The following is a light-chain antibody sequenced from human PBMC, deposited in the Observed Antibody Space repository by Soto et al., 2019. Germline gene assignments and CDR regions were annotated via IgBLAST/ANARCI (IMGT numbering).Light chain of an antibody. CDR2: DAS. CDR1: QNINDY. J-gene: IGKJ5*01. CDR3: QQLMSYPIT. Sequence: DLQMTQSPSTLSASVGAIVTITGRTSQNINDYLAWYQQKPGKSPKLLIYDASTLESGVPSRFSGSGSGTQFTLTISSLQPDDFATYYCQQLMSYPITFGQGTRLEIK. V-gene: IGKV1-5*01.